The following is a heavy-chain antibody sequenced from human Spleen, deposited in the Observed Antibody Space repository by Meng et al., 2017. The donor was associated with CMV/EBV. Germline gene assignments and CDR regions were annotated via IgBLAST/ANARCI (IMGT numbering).Heavy chain of an antibody. CDR1: RGTFDSHT. Sequence: ASVKVSCKASRGTFDSHTVSWVRQAPGQGLEWMGWINPNSGGTNYAQKFQGRVTMTRDTSISTAYMELSRLRSDDTAVYYCARVLGRDQRLYPYYYGMDVWGQGTTVTVSS. CDR2: INPNSGGT. V-gene: IGHV1-2*02. D-gene: IGHD2-2*02. J-gene: IGHJ6*02. CDR3: ARVLGRDQRLYPYYYGMDV.